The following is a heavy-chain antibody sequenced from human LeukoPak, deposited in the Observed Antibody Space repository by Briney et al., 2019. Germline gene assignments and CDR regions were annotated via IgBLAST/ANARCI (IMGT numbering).Heavy chain of an antibody. CDR3: ARSLGGLRYYYYYMDV. CDR1: GGSISSYY. CDR2: IYYSGST. Sequence: SETLSLTCTVSGGSISSYYWSWIRQPPGKGLEWIGYIYYSGSTNYNPSLKSRVTISVDTSKNQFSLKLSSVTAADTAAYYCARSLGGLRYYYYYMDVWGKRTTVTVSS. D-gene: IGHD3-16*01. V-gene: IGHV4-59*01. J-gene: IGHJ6*03.